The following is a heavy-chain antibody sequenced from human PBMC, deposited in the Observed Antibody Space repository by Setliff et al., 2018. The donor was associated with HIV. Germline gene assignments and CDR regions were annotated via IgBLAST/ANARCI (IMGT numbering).Heavy chain of an antibody. V-gene: IGHV3-15*01. D-gene: IGHD2-2*01. CDR1: GFTFSNAW. J-gene: IGHJ2*01. CDR3: TRNNVAWYQPLGYFDL. Sequence: GGSLRLSCAASGFTFSNAWMTWVRQVPGKGLEWVGRIKSRADGGTTDYAAPVNGRFSISRDDSRKTLYLQMNSLRTEDTAVYYCTRNNVAWYQPLGYFDLWGRGNQVTVSS. CDR2: IKSRADGGTT.